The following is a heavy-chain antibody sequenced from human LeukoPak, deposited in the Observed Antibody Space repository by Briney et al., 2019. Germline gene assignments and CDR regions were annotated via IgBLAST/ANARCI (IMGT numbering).Heavy chain of an antibody. J-gene: IGHJ6*03. CDR2: SIPIFGTA. CDR3: VILDTAMAMGYYYMDV. D-gene: IGHD5-18*01. V-gene: IGHV1-69*05. Sequence: SVKVSCKASGGTFSSYAISWVRQAPGQGLEWMGGSIPIFGTANYAQKFQGRVTITTDESKSTAYMELSSLRSEDTAVYYCVILDTAMAMGYYYMDVWGKGTTVTVSS. CDR1: GGTFSSYA.